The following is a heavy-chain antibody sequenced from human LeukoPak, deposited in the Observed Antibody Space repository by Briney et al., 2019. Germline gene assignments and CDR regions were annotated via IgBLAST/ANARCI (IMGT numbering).Heavy chain of an antibody. D-gene: IGHD3-10*01. CDR3: ARDRGFGQADV. CDR2: IKKDGGEK. Sequence: GGSLRLSCAASVFTLSGCWMSGLRESRGKGVEWVANIKKDGGEKYYVDSVKGRFTISRDNAKNSLYLQMNSLRAEDTAVYYCARDRGFGQADVWGKGTTVTVSP. CDR1: VFTLSGCW. V-gene: IGHV3-7*01. J-gene: IGHJ6*04.